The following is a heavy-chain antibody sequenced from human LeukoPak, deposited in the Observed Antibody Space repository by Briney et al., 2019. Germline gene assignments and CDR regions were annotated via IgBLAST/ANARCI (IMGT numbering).Heavy chain of an antibody. V-gene: IGHV1-24*01. CDR2: FDPEDGET. D-gene: IGHD6-13*01. CDR1: GYTLTELS. CDR3: ARASAYSIPYYFDY. J-gene: IGHJ4*02. Sequence: ASAKVSCKVSGYTLTELSMHWVRQAPGKGLEWMGGFDPEDGETIYAQKFQGRVTMTEDTSTDTAYMELSRLRSDDTAVYYCARASAYSIPYYFDYWGQGTLVTVSS.